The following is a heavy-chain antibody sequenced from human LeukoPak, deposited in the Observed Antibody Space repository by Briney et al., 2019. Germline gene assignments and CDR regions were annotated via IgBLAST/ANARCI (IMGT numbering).Heavy chain of an antibody. Sequence: GASLTLSCAASGFSASSNFMRWVRQAPGRGVEWVLVIYSGGTTYYADSAKGRFTISRDNSKNTLSLQMNSLRAEHTAVYYCAREGYGNNYMDVWGKGTTVTVSS. CDR2: IYSGGTT. D-gene: IGHD1/OR15-1a*01. V-gene: IGHV3-53*01. J-gene: IGHJ6*03. CDR1: GFSASSNF. CDR3: AREGYGNNYMDV.